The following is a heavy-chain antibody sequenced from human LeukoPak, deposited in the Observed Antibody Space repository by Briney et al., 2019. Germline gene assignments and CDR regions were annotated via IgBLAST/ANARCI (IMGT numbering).Heavy chain of an antibody. V-gene: IGHV4-34*01. D-gene: IGHD2-21*02. CDR2: NNDSERT. Sequence: SETLSLTCAVYGGSFSGYYWSWIRQPPGKGLEWIGENNDSERTNYNPSLKSRVTISVDASKNQFSLKLSSVTAADTAVYYCARRTCGGDCYSFDYWGQGTLVTVSS. CDR1: GGSFSGYY. CDR3: ARRTCGGDCYSFDY. J-gene: IGHJ4*02.